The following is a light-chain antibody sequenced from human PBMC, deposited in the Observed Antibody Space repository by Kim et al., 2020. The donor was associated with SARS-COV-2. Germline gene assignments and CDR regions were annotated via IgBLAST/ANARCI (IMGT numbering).Light chain of an antibody. J-gene: IGKJ4*01. V-gene: IGKV3-11*01. Sequence: EIVLTQSPATLSLSPGERAILSCRASQSVDNYLAWYQQKPGQAPRLLIYDASNRATGIPARFTGSGSGTDFTLTIGSLESEDFAVYYCQQRHSWPLTFGGGTKVDIK. CDR3: QQRHSWPLT. CDR2: DAS. CDR1: QSVDNY.